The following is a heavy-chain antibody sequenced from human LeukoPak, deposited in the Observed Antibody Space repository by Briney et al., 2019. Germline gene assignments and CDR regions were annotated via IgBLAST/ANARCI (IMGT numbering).Heavy chain of an antibody. J-gene: IGHJ4*02. V-gene: IGHV3-48*02. CDR3: AGDRPNREPLFHFDF. D-gene: IGHD1-26*01. CDR2: ISSTSITI. CDR1: GFTFNSFS. Sequence: GGSLRLSCAASGFTFNSFSMNWVRQAPGQGLEWVSYISSTSITIYYADSVKGRFTISRDNAKNSLYLQMNSLRDEDTAVYYCAGDRPNREPLFHFDFWGRGTLVTVSS.